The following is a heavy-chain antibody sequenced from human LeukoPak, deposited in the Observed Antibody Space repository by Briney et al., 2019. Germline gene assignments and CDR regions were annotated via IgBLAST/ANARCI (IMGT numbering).Heavy chain of an antibody. Sequence: SETLSLTCAVYGGSFSGYYWSWIRQPPGKGLEWIGEINHSGSTNYNPSLKSRVTISVDTSKNQFSLKLSSVTAAGTAVYYCARGRGVKSDWGQGTLVTVSS. CDR2: INHSGST. CDR1: GGSFSGYY. CDR3: ARGRGVKSD. V-gene: IGHV4-34*01. J-gene: IGHJ4*02. D-gene: IGHD3-10*01.